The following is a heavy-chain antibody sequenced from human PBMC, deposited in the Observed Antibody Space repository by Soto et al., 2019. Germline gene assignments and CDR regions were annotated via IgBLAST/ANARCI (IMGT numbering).Heavy chain of an antibody. J-gene: IGHJ3*02. V-gene: IGHV5-10-1*01. CDR2: IDPSDSYT. D-gene: IGHD5-18*01. CDR3: ARQIGYSYGYGSSGAFDI. CDR1: GYSFTSYW. Sequence: PGESLKISCKGSGYSFTSYWISWVRQMPGKGPEWMGRIDPSDSYTNYSPSFQGHATISADKSISTAYLQWSSLKASDTAMYYCARQIGYSYGYGSSGAFDIWGQGTMVTVSS.